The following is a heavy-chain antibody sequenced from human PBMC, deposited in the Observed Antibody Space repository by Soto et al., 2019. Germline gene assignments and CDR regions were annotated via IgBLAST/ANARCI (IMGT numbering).Heavy chain of an antibody. D-gene: IGHD2-2*01. V-gene: IGHV5-51*01. J-gene: IGHJ4*02. CDR2: IYPGDSDT. CDR3: ARQPSCSSTSCSILRDY. Sequence: GESLKISCKGSGYSFTSYWIGWVRQMPGKGLGWMGIIYPGDSDTRYSPSFQGQVTISADKSISTAYLQWSSLKASDTAMYYCARQPSCSSTSCSILRDYWGQGTLVTVSS. CDR1: GYSFTSYW.